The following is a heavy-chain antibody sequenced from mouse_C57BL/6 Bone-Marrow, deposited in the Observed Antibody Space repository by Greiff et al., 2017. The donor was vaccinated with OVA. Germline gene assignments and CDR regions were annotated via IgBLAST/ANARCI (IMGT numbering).Heavy chain of an antibody. Sequence: QVQLQQSGAELVRPGTSVKLSCKASGYTFTSYWMHWVKQRPGQGLEWIGVIDPSDSYTNYNQKFKGKATLTVDTSSSTAYMQLSSLTSEDSAVYYCARSRHGRGVDYWGQGTSVTVSS. CDR3: ARSRHGRGVDY. J-gene: IGHJ4*01. CDR1: GYTFTSYW. D-gene: IGHD3-1*01. CDR2: IDPSDSYT. V-gene: IGHV1-59*01.